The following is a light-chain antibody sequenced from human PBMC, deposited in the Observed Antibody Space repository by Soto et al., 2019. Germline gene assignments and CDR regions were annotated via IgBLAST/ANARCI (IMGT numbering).Light chain of an antibody. Sequence: EIMMTQSPATLSVSPGERATLSCRASHSVSDNLAWYQQKPGQAPRLLIYGASTRATGIPARFSGSGSGTDFTLAIGRLEPEDFAVYYCQQYGRSPWTFGQGTRVDMK. V-gene: IGKV3-15*01. CDR2: GAS. CDR1: HSVSDN. CDR3: QQYGRSPWT. J-gene: IGKJ1*01.